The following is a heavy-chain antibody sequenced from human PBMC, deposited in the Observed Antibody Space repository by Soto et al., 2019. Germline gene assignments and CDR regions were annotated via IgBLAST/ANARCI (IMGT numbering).Heavy chain of an antibody. V-gene: IGHV4-38-2*01. CDR1: GCCISGGYY. J-gene: IGHJ5*02. Sequence: PSETLSRTCVVSGCCISGGYYWDWIRQPPGKGLEWIGTVHHSGRTYYSPSLKSRVTILLDTSKNQFSLTLNSVTAADTAVFYCARAAIQLWFGEPVGNWFDPWRPGTLVIVSS. CDR2: VHHSGRT. CDR3: ARAAIQLWFGEPVGNWFDP. D-gene: IGHD5-18*01.